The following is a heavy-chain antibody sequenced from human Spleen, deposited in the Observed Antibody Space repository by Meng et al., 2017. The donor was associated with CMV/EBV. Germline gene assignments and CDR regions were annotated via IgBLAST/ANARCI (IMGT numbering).Heavy chain of an antibody. V-gene: IGHV4-39*01. CDR1: GGSIRSSSYY. Sequence: SETLSLTCTVSGGSIRSSSYYWGWIRQPPGKGLEWIGSIYYSGSTYYNPSLKSRVTISVDTSKNQFSLKLSSVTAADTAVYYCARLTMDCSSTSCPPYYYYYGMDVWGQGTTVTVSS. CDR2: IYYSGST. D-gene: IGHD2-2*01. CDR3: ARLTMDCSSTSCPPYYYYYGMDV. J-gene: IGHJ6*02.